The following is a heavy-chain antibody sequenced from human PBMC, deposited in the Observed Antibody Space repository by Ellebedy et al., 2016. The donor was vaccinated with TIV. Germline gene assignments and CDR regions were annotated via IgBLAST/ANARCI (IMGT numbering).Heavy chain of an antibody. CDR3: TRPNWFGYSTGASDY. D-gene: IGHD3-10*01. CDR1: GFNFGDYA. V-gene: IGHV3-49*04. CDR2: IKNRAFGETI. Sequence: GESLKISCTASGFNFGDYALTWVRQAPGRGLEWVGVIKNRAFGETIQYSASVKGRFTIPRDDSKSIASLQMTSLKTEDTAVYYCTRPNWFGYSTGASDYWGQGTLVTVSS. J-gene: IGHJ4*02.